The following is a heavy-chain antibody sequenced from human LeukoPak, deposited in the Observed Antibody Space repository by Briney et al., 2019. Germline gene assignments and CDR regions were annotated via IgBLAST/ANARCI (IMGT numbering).Heavy chain of an antibody. CDR1: GFAFSNLA. CDR3: ASDADWFESIQYYFDN. CDR2: ISYDGNRQ. V-gene: IGHV3-30*04. D-gene: IGHD3-10*01. J-gene: IGHJ4*02. Sequence: PGGSLRPSCAASGFAFSNLAMHWVRQAPGKGLEWVALISYDGNRQFYADSVKGRFTISRDNSKNTLFLQMNSLRAEDTAVYFCASDADWFESIQYYFDNWGQGTLVTVSS.